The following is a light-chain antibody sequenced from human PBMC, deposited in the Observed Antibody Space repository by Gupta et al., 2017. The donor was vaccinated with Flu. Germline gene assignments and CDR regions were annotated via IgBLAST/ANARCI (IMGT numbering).Light chain of an antibody. CDR1: SRDIGYNDY. V-gene: IGLV2-14*01. Sequence: QSALTQPASVSGPPGQSITISCARSSRDIGYNDYVSWYQQRPGEVPKLILYQVTMRPSGISSRFSGSKSGNTATLAISTLQPDDEADYYCSSFTSVSTYVFGGGTTISVL. CDR2: QVT. J-gene: IGLJ1*01. CDR3: SSFTSVSTYV.